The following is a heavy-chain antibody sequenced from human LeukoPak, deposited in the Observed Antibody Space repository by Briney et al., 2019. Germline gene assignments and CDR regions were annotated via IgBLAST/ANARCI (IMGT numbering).Heavy chain of an antibody. CDR3: ARDSVVDDNLNWFDP. V-gene: IGHV3-21*06. CDR1: GFPFSRHS. CDR2: ISSTNDYI. D-gene: IGHD2-21*01. J-gene: IGHJ5*02. Sequence: GGSLRLSCAASGFPFSRHSMNWVRQAPGKGLEWVSIISSTNDYIRYADSVKGRFTVSRDNAMNTLHLQMNSLRAEDTAVYYCARDSVVDDNLNWFDPWGQETLVTVSS.